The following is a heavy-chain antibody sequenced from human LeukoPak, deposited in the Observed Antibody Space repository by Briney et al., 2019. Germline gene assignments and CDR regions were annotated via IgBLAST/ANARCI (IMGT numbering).Heavy chain of an antibody. CDR2: ISSSSSYI. V-gene: IGHV3-21*01. J-gene: IGHJ4*02. CDR3: ARNSSSWYYFDY. CDR1: GFTFSYYS. Sequence: GGSLRLSCAASGFTFSYYSMNWVRQAPGQGLEWVSSISSSSSYIYYADSVKGRFTISRDNAKSSLYLQMNSLRAEDTAVYYCARNSSSWYYFDYWGQGTLVTVSS. D-gene: IGHD6-13*01.